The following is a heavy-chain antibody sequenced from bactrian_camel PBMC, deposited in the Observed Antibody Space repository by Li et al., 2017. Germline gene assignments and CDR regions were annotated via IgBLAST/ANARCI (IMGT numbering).Heavy chain of an antibody. J-gene: IGHJ6*01. CDR3: AKDPRGSYGDFWWDFGY. D-gene: IGHD3*01. CDR2: IWTGGGSP. CDR1: GFTYSSYC. V-gene: IGHV3S1*01. Sequence: HVQLVESGGGSVQTGESLKLSCTTSGFTYSSYCMGWFRQAPGKEREVVASIWTGGGSPYYADSVKGRFTISRDNGMNTLYLQLHSLKTEDTAMYYCAKDPRGSYGDFWWDFGYWGQGTQVTV.